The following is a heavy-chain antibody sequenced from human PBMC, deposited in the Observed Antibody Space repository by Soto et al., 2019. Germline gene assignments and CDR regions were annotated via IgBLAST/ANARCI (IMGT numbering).Heavy chain of an antibody. V-gene: IGHV4-31*03. CDR1: GGSISSGGYY. CDR3: ARGNLSGYSYGIDY. J-gene: IGHJ4*02. D-gene: IGHD5-18*01. CDR2: IYYSGST. Sequence: SETLSLTCTVSGGSISSGGYYWSWIRQHPGKGLEWIGYIYYSGSTYYNPSLKSRVTISVDTSKNQFSLKLSSVTAADTAVYYCARGNLSGYSYGIDYWGQGTLVTVSS.